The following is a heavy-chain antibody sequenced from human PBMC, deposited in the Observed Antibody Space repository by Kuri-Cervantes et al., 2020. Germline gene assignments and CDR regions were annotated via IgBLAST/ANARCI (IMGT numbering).Heavy chain of an antibody. J-gene: IGHJ3*02. CDR2: IYTSGST. CDR1: GGSISSGSYY. V-gene: IGHV4-61*02. CDR3: AREKTYGDYPLGAFDI. D-gene: IGHD4-17*01. Sequence: SETLSLTCTVSGGSISSGSYYWSWIRQPAGKGLEWIGRIYTSGSTNYNPSLKSRVTISVDTSKNQFSLKLSSVTAADTAVYYCAREKTYGDYPLGAFDIWGQGTMVTVSS.